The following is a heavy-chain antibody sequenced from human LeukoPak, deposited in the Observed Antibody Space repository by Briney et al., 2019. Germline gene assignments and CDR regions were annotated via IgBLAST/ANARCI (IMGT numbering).Heavy chain of an antibody. CDR1: GGSISSYY. CDR2: IYYSGST. Sequence: NPSETLSLTCTVSGGSISSYYWSWIRQPPGKGLEWIGYIYYSGSTYYNPSLKSRVTISVDTSKNQFSLRLSSVTAADTAVYYCARAHYDYVWGSYRPYWYFDLWGRGTLVTVSS. D-gene: IGHD3-16*02. V-gene: IGHV4-30-4*08. J-gene: IGHJ2*01. CDR3: ARAHYDYVWGSYRPYWYFDL.